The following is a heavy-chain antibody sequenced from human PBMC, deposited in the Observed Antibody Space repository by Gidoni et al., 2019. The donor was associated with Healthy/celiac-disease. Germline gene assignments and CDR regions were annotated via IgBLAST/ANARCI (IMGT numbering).Heavy chain of an antibody. D-gene: IGHD3-10*01. J-gene: IGHJ6*02. V-gene: IGHV4-30-2*01. Sequence: QLQLQESGSGLVKPSQTLSLTCAVSGGSLSSGGYSWSWIRQPPGKGLEWIGYIYHSGSTYYNPSLKSRVTISVDRSKNQFSLKLSSVTAADTAVYYCARGLYYYGSGSYFYYYGMDVWGQGTTVTVSS. CDR3: ARGLYYYGSGSYFYYYGMDV. CDR1: GGSLSSGGYS. CDR2: IYHSGST.